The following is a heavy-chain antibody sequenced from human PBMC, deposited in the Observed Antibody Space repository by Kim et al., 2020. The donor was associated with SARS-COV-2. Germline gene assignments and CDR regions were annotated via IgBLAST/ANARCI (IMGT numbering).Heavy chain of an antibody. CDR3: AKVSLTYDFWRTEFDS. D-gene: IGHD3-3*01. J-gene: IGHJ4*02. CDR2: ISYDGSNK. CDR1: GFTFNTYG. V-gene: IGHV3-30*18. Sequence: GGSLRLSCAASGFTFNTYGMHWVRQAPGKGLEWVALISYDGSNKYYADSVKGRFTISRDNSKNTLYLHMNSLRAEDTAVYYCAKVSLTYDFWRTEFDSWGQGALVTVSS.